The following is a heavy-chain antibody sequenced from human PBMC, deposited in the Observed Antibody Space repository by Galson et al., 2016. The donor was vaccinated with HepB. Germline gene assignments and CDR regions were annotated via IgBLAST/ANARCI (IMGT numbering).Heavy chain of an antibody. J-gene: IGHJ4*02. V-gene: IGHV3-7*01. Sequence: SLRLSCAASGFTFRNFWMSWVRQDPGKGLEWVANIKQGGSQTYYVDSVKGRFTISRDDAKNSLYLQMNSLRAEDTAVYYCAGLWFGETHFDYWGQGAVVTVSS. D-gene: IGHD3-10*01. CDR1: GFTFRNFW. CDR3: AGLWFGETHFDY. CDR2: IKQGGSQT.